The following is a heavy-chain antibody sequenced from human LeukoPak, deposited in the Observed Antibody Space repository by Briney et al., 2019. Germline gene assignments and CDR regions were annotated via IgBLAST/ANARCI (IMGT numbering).Heavy chain of an antibody. D-gene: IGHD2-2*01. Sequence: PSETLSLTCTVSGGSISSSSYYWGWIRQPLGKGLEWIGSIYYSGSTYYNPSLKSRVTISVDTSKNQFSLKLSSVTAADTAMYYCARHSGSEPAAREVFDYWGQGTPVTVSS. CDR1: GGSISSSSYY. J-gene: IGHJ4*02. CDR3: ARHSGSEPAAREVFDY. V-gene: IGHV4-39*01. CDR2: IYYSGST.